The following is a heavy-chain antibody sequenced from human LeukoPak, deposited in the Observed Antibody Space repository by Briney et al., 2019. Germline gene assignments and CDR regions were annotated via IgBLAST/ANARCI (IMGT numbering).Heavy chain of an antibody. CDR2: IKEDESQR. V-gene: IGHV3-7*01. J-gene: IGHJ3*01. CDR3: ARRRYGEAFDV. CDR1: GFTFSSYW. D-gene: IGHD3-9*01. Sequence: PGGSLRLPCAASGFTFSSYWMSWVRQAPGKGLEWVANIKEDESQRHYGDSVKGRFTISRDNTKNSLYLQMNSLRAEDTAVFYCARRRYGEAFDVWGQGTMVTVSS.